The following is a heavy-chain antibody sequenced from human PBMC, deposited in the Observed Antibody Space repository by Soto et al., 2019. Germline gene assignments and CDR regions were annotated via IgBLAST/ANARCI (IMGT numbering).Heavy chain of an antibody. CDR2: ISWNSGSI. CDR3: AKDIYGDYQYYYGMDV. D-gene: IGHD4-17*01. V-gene: IGHV3-9*01. J-gene: IGHJ6*02. CDR1: GFTFDDYA. Sequence: PGGSLRLSCAASGFTFDDYAMHWVRQAPGKGLEWVSGISWNSGSIGYADSVKGRFTISRDNAKNSLYLQMNSLRAEDTALYYCAKDIYGDYQYYYGMDVWGQGTTVTVSS.